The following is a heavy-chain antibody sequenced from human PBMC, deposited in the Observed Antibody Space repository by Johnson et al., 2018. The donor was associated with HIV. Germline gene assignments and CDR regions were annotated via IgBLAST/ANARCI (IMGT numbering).Heavy chain of an antibody. CDR1: GFTVSSNY. CDR2: IYSGGST. CDR3: ARGREDF. D-gene: IGHD1-26*01. J-gene: IGHJ3*01. Sequence: VQLVESGGGLVQPGGSLRLSCAASGFTVSSNYMNWVRQAPGKGLEWVSVIYSGGSTFYEDSVRGRFTIFSDNYKNALYLRMNSLRVADTVVYYCARGREDFWGQGTMVTVSP. V-gene: IGHV3-66*01.